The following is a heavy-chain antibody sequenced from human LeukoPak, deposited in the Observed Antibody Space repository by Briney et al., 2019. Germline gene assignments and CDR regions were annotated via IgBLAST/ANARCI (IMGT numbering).Heavy chain of an antibody. J-gene: IGHJ6*03. CDR2: INSDGSST. V-gene: IGHV3-74*01. CDR3: ARPLIVLNGKTNMDV. Sequence: GGSLRLSCAASGFTFSNYAIHWVRQAPGKGLVWVSRINSDGSSTSYADSVKGRFTISRDNAKNTLYLQMNSLRAEDTAVYYCARPLIVLNGKTNMDVWGKGTTVTVSS. D-gene: IGHD2-8*01. CDR1: GFTFSNYA.